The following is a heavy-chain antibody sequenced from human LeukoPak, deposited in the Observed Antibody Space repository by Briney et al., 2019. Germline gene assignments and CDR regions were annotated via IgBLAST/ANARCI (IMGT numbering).Heavy chain of an antibody. CDR1: GFTFSSYA. CDR2: ISSNGGST. CDR3: AKDRRRDDILTGSFSD. D-gene: IGHD3-9*01. J-gene: IGHJ4*02. V-gene: IGHV3-64*01. Sequence: PGGSLRLSCAASGFTFSSYAMHWVRQAPGKGLEYVSAISSNGGSTYYANSVKGRFTISRDNSKNTLYLQINSLRGEDTAVYYCAKDRRRDDILTGSFSDWGQGTLVTVSS.